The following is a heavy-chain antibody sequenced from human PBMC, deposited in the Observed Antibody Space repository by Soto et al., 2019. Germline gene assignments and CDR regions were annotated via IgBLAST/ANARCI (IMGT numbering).Heavy chain of an antibody. J-gene: IGHJ4*02. Sequence: ASVKVSCKASGYTFTSYYMHWVRQAPGQGLEWMGIINPSGGSTSYAQKFQGRVTMTRDTSTSTVYMELSSLRSEDTAVYYCASDYDILTGYYSPGYWGQGTLVTVS. CDR1: GYTFTSYY. D-gene: IGHD3-9*01. V-gene: IGHV1-46*03. CDR2: INPSGGST. CDR3: ASDYDILTGYYSPGY.